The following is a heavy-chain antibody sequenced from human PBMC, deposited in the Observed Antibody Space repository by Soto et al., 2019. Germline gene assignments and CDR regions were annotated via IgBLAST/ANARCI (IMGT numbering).Heavy chain of an antibody. Sequence: QVQLVKSGAEVKKPGASVKVSCKASGYTFTSYGISWVRQAPGQGLEWMGWISAYNGNTNYAQKLQGRVTMTTDTYTSTDYMELRSMRYYDTAVYYCARELGGGALPPDYWGQGTLGTVSS. D-gene: IGHD1-26*01. CDR1: GYTFTSYG. CDR3: ARELGGGALPPDY. J-gene: IGHJ4*02. V-gene: IGHV1-18*01. CDR2: ISAYNGNT.